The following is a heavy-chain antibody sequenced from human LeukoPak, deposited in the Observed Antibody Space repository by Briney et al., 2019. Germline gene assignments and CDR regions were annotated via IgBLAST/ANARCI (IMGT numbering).Heavy chain of an antibody. V-gene: IGHV3-48*01. J-gene: IGHJ4*02. CDR2: IGTTSGAI. CDR1: GFTFNAFG. CDR3: ARALDMAPDC. Sequence: QTGGSLRLSCAASGFTFNAFGMNWVRQAPGKGLEWVSYIGTTSGAIYYADSVKGRFTISRDSAKDTLYLQMNSLRAEDTAVYFCARALDMAPDCWGQGTLVTVSS. D-gene: IGHD1-1*01.